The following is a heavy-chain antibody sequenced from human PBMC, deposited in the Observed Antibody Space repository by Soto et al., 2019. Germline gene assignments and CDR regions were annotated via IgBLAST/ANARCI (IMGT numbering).Heavy chain of an antibody. V-gene: IGHV1-69*01. CDR3: ARGDSPYVWFNEF. D-gene: IGHD3-22*01. J-gene: IGHJ4*02. Sequence: QEQLVQSGAEVKRPGSSVKVSCKDSGGLFSSYAISWVRQAPGQGLEWVGGIIPVFNTPYYAQKFQVRVTISADDSTNTAYMELSSLTSEDTAMYYCARGDSPYVWFNEFWGQGSLVTVSS. CDR2: IIPVFNTP. CDR1: GGLFSSYA.